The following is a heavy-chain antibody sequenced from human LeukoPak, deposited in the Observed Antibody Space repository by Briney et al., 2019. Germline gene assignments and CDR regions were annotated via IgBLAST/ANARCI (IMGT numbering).Heavy chain of an antibody. Sequence: GGSLRLSCAASGFTFNNYAMTWVRQTPGKGPEWVSLISWKGDTTAYAESVRGRFTISRDNAMNSLYLHMNSLRPEDTAFYHCARHRCSSTTCSFDSWGQGSLVTVSS. J-gene: IGHJ4*02. CDR1: GFTFNNYA. CDR3: ARHRCSSTTCSFDS. D-gene: IGHD2-2*01. CDR2: ISWKGDTT. V-gene: IGHV3-20*01.